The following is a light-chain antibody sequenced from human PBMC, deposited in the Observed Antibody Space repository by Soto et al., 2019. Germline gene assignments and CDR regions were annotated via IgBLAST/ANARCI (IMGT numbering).Light chain of an antibody. CDR2: GAS. CDR3: QLYGSSHMFS. J-gene: IGKJ2*01. CDR1: QAISSN. V-gene: IGKV3-15*01. Sequence: EIVMTQSPATLSVSRGERATLSCRANQAISSNLAWYQQKPGQAPRLLIYGASTRATGIPDRFSGSGSGTEFTLTISSLQSEDFAVYYCQLYGSSHMFSFGQGTKLEIK.